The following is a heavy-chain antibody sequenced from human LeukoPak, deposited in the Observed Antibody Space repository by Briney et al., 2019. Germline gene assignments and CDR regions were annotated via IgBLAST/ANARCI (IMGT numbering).Heavy chain of an antibody. CDR3: ARDRGDGYNHWYFDL. J-gene: IGHJ2*01. D-gene: IGHD5-24*01. CDR1: GFAFNTFA. Sequence: SGRSLRLSCAASGFAFNTFAMHWVRQAPGKGLEWVALISYDGSNEDYADSGKGRFTISRDNAKNSPYLQMNSLRAEDTAVYYCARDRGDGYNHWYFDLWGRGTLVTVSS. V-gene: IGHV3-30*03. CDR2: ISYDGSNE.